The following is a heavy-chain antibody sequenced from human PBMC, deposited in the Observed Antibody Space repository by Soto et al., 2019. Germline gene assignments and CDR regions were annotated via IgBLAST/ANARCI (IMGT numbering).Heavy chain of an antibody. V-gene: IGHV3-30*03. Sequence: QVQLVESGGGVVQPGRSLRLSCAASGFTFSSYGMHWVRQAPGKGLEWVAVISYDGSNKYYADSVKGRFTISRDNSKNTLYLQMNSLRAEDTAVCYCATLADWLPIDYWGQGTLVTVSS. J-gene: IGHJ4*02. CDR1: GFTFSSYG. CDR3: ATLADWLPIDY. CDR2: ISYDGSNK. D-gene: IGHD3-9*01.